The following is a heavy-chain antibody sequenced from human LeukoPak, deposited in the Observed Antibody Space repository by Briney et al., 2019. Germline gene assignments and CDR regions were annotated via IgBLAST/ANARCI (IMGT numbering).Heavy chain of an antibody. Sequence: ASVKVSCKASGYTFTSYGISWLLQAPGQGLEWMGWISAYNGNTNYAQKLQGRVTMTTDTSTSTAYMELRSLRSDDTAVYYCARVVVVAATQDYWGQGTLVTVSS. CDR2: ISAYNGNT. V-gene: IGHV1-18*01. CDR3: ARVVVVAATQDY. J-gene: IGHJ4*02. CDR1: GYTFTSYG. D-gene: IGHD2-15*01.